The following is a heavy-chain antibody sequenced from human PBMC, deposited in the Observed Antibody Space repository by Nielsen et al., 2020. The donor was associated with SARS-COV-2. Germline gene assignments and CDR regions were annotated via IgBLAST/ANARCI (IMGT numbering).Heavy chain of an antibody. V-gene: IGHV3-23*01. Sequence: GGSLRLSCAASGFTFSTYAMSWVRQTPGKGLEWVSAISGSGGNTYYADSVKGRFTISRDNSKNTVYLQMNGLRAEDTAVYYCAKRVDTSMVIGPFDIWGQGTMVTVSS. D-gene: IGHD5-18*01. CDR2: ISGSGGNT. CDR1: GFTFSTYA. J-gene: IGHJ3*02. CDR3: AKRVDTSMVIGPFDI.